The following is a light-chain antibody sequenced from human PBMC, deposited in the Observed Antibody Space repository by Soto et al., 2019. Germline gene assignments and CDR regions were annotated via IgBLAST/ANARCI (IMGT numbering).Light chain of an antibody. Sequence: QPVVTQPPSASGTPGQRVTISCSGGSSNIGTNAVNWYQQLPGTAPKLLIYNNNQRPSGVPDRFSGSKSGTSASLAISGLQSEDEADYYCAAWDDSLNGYVFGTGTKVTVL. J-gene: IGLJ1*01. CDR2: NNN. V-gene: IGLV1-44*01. CDR1: SSNIGTNA. CDR3: AAWDDSLNGYV.